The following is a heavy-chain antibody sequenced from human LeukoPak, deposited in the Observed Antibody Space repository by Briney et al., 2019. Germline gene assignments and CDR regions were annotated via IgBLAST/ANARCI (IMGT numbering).Heavy chain of an antibody. J-gene: IGHJ3*02. CDR3: TTDAPFSITFGGVIGDAFDI. D-gene: IGHD3-16*02. CDR1: GFTTHYW. CDR2: IKSKTDGGTT. Sequence: GGSLRLSCTASGFTTHYWLNWVRQSPGKGLEWVGRIKSKTDGGTTDYAAPVKGRFTVSRDDSKNTLYLQMNSLKTEDTAVYYCTTDAPFSITFGGVIGDAFDIWGQGTMVTVSS. V-gene: IGHV3-15*01.